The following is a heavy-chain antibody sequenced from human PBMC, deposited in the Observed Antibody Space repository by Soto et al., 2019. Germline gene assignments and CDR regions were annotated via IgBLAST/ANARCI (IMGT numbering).Heavy chain of an antibody. Sequence: QVQVVQSSAEVKKPGASVKVSCKASGYTFTDYDINWVRQASGQGLEYMGWMSPESGNTGYAPQFQGRVTMTRNTSISTAYMELSSLRSEDTAVYYCEVTTGYWGQGTKVTVSS. J-gene: IGHJ4*02. CDR1: GYTFTDYD. D-gene: IGHD2-21*02. CDR3: EVTTGY. CDR2: MSPESGNT. V-gene: IGHV1-8*01.